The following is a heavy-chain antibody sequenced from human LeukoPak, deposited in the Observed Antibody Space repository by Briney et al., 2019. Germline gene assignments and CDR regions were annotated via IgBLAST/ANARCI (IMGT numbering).Heavy chain of an antibody. Sequence: TGGSLRRSCAASGVTFSSYARSWVRQAPGKGLEWVSTISSGVYSTYYADSVQGRFTISRDNSKNTLYLQMNSLRAEDTAVYYCAKDWSYSSSSAYYFDYWGQGTLVTVSS. J-gene: IGHJ4*02. CDR1: GVTFSSYA. CDR3: AKDWSYSSSSAYYFDY. D-gene: IGHD6-6*01. V-gene: IGHV3-23*01. CDR2: ISSGVYST.